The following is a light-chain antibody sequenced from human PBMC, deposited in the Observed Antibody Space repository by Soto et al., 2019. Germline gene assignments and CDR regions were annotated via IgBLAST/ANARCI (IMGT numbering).Light chain of an antibody. CDR1: SSNIGAGYD. V-gene: IGLV1-40*01. J-gene: IGLJ1*01. CDR3: QSYDSSLYV. CDR2: GNN. Sequence: QSALTQPPSVSGAPGQRVTISCTGSSSNIGAGYDVHWYQQLPGTAPKLLIYGNNNRPSGVPDRFSGSKSGTSASLAITGLQAEDDADYYCQSYDSSLYVFGTGTKVTVL.